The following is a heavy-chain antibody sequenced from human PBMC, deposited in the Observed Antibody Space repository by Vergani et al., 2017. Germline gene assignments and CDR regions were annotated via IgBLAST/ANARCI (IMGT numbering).Heavy chain of an antibody. CDR2: IKSKTDGGTT. Sequence: VQLVESGGGVVQPGRSLRLSCAASGFTFSNAWMSWVRQAPGKGLEWVGRIKSKTDGGTTDYAAPVKGKFTISRDDSKNTLYLQMNSLKTEDTAVYYCTTKYYDFWSGYYRSYFDYWGQGTLVTVSS. D-gene: IGHD3-3*01. CDR1: GFTFSNAW. J-gene: IGHJ4*02. V-gene: IGHV3-15*01. CDR3: TTKYYDFWSGYYRSYFDY.